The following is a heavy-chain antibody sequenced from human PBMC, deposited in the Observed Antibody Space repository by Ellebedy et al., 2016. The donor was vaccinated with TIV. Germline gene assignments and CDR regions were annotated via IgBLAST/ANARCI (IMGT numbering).Heavy chain of an antibody. Sequence: GGSLRLXXAASGFTFSNYAFHWVRQAPGKGLAWVASIKDDGSEKYYVDSVKGRFTISRDNAKNSLYLQMNSLRVEDTAVYYCVRDSLRLSSTGWGQGTLVTVSS. CDR1: GFTFSNYA. D-gene: IGHD2-2*01. CDR3: VRDSLRLSSTG. V-gene: IGHV3-7*01. J-gene: IGHJ4*02. CDR2: IKDDGSEK.